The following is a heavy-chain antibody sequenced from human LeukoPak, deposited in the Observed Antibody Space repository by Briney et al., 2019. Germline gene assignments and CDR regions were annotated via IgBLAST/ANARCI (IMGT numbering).Heavy chain of an antibody. V-gene: IGHV1-24*01. Sequence: GASVKVSCKASGYTFTSSYMHWVRQAPGKGLEWMGGFDPEDGETIYAQKFQGRVTMTEDTSTDTAYMELSSLRSEDTAVYYCATSIAAAGSSFDYWGQGTLVTVSS. CDR2: FDPEDGET. J-gene: IGHJ4*02. D-gene: IGHD6-13*01. CDR3: ATSIAAAGSSFDY. CDR1: GYTFTSSY.